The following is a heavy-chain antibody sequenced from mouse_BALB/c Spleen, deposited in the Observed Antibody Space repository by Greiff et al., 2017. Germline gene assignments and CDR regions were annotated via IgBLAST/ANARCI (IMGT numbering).Heavy chain of an antibody. CDR1: GFTFSSYT. J-gene: IGHJ1*01. CDR2: ISNGGGST. CDR3: ARHSRYDEYFDV. D-gene: IGHD2-14*01. V-gene: IGHV5-12-2*01. Sequence: EVKLQESGGGLVQPGGSLKLSCAASGFTFSSYTMSWVRQTPEKRLEWVAYISNGGGSTYYPDTVKGRFTLSRDNAKNTLYLQMSSLKSEDTAMYYCARHSRYDEYFDVWGAGTTVTVSS.